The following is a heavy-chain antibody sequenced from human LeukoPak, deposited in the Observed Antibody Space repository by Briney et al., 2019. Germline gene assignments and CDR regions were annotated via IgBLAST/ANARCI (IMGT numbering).Heavy chain of an antibody. V-gene: IGHV3-23*01. J-gene: IGHJ4*02. CDR2: ISGSGGST. D-gene: IGHD3-3*01. CDR1: GFTFSSYA. Sequence: GGSLRLSCAASGFTFSSYAMSWVRQAPGKGLEWVSAISGSGGSTYYADSVKGRFTISRDNSKNTLYLQMNSLRAEDTAVYYCAKEASDFWSGYYTPLEDWGQGTLVIVSS. CDR3: AKEASDFWSGYYTPLED.